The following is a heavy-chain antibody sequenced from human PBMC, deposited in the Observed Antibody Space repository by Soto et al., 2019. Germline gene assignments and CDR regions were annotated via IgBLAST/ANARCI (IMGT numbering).Heavy chain of an antibody. Sequence: SETLSLTCGVSGGTIRSPDWWTWVRQPPGKGLEWIGEIFQSGSTNHTPSLESRVTISVDKSKNQFSLTLTSVTAADTAVYFCARGRGRYSSGWSWFDPWGQGILVTVSS. D-gene: IGHD6-19*01. CDR2: IFQSGST. CDR3: ARGRGRYSSGWSWFDP. V-gene: IGHV4-4*02. J-gene: IGHJ5*02. CDR1: GGTIRSPDW.